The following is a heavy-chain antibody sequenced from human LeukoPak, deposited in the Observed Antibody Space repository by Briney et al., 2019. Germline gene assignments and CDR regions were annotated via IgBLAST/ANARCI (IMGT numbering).Heavy chain of an antibody. CDR3: AREEELVSRGSYDY. CDR2: ISAYNGDT. CDR1: GYTFASYG. V-gene: IGHV1-18*01. Sequence: GASVKVSCKASGYTFASYGISWVRQAPGQGLEWMGWISAYNGDTNYAQKLQGRVTMTTDTSTSTAYMELRSLRSDGTAVYYCAREEELVSRGSYDYWGQGTLVTVSS. D-gene: IGHD6-13*01. J-gene: IGHJ4*02.